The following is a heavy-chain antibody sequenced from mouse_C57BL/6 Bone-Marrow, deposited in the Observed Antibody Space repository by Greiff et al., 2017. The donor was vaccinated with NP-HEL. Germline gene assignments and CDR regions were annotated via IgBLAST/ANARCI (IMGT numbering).Heavy chain of an antibody. V-gene: IGHV1-42*01. D-gene: IGHD1-1*01. CDR2: INPSTGGT. CDR3: ARDYYYGSSDLYWYFDV. J-gene: IGHJ1*03. CDR1: GYSFTGYY. Sequence: VQLKQSGPELVKPGASVKISCKASGYSFTGYYMNWVKQSPEKSLEWIGEINPSTGGTTYNQKFKAKATLTVDKSSSTAYMQLKSLTSEDSAVYYCARDYYYGSSDLYWYFDVWGTGTTVTVSS.